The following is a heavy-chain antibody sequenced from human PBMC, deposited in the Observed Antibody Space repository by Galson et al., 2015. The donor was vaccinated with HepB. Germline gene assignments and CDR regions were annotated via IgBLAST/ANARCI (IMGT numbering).Heavy chain of an antibody. V-gene: IGHV3-30-3*01. CDR1: GFTFSSYA. D-gene: IGHD3-16*01. J-gene: IGHJ4*02. CDR3: ARVEGQGAIDY. CDR2: ISYDGSNK. Sequence: SLRLSCAASGFTFSSYAMHWVRQAPGKGLEWVAVISYDGSNKYYADSVKGRFTISRDNSKNTLYLQMNSLRAEDTAVYYCARVEGQGAIDYWGQGTLVTVSS.